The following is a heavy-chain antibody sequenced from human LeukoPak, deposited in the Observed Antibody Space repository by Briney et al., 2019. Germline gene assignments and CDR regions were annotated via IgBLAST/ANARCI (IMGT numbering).Heavy chain of an antibody. V-gene: IGHV4-39*01. CDR2: IYYSGST. D-gene: IGHD4-11*01. CDR3: ARHDYSISYYYCYMDV. CDR1: GGSISSSSYY. Sequence: SETLSRTCTVSGGSISSSSYYWGWIRQPPGKGLEWIGSIYYSGSTYYNPSLKSRVTISVDTSKNQFSLKLSSVTAADTAVYYCARHDYSISYYYCYMDVWGKGTTVTVSS. J-gene: IGHJ6*03.